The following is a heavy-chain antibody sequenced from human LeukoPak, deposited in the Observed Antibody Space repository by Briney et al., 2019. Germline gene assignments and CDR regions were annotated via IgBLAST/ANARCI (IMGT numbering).Heavy chain of an antibody. D-gene: IGHD5-24*01. V-gene: IGHV4-59*08. CDR2: IYNSGSA. J-gene: IGHJ6*02. Sequence: SETLSLTCTVSGVSIRNYYWSWIRQPPGKGLEWIGYIYNSGSAKYNPSLKSRVTMSADTSKNQFSLRLTSVTAADTGVYYCARRSRDGYNNYYYYYGMDVWGQGTTVTVSS. CDR3: ARRSRDGYNNYYYYYGMDV. CDR1: GVSIRNYY.